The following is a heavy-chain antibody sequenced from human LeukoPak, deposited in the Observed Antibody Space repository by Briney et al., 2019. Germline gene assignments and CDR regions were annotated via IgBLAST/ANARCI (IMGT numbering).Heavy chain of an antibody. CDR1: GGSFSGYY. V-gene: IGHV4-34*01. Sequence: SETLSLTCAVYGGSFSGYYWSWIRQPPGKGLEWIGEINHSGSTNYNPSLKSRVTISVDTSKNQFSLKLSSVTAADTAVYYCARGLMYYYDSSGPKGRWFDPWGQGTLVTVSS. CDR2: INHSGST. D-gene: IGHD3-22*01. CDR3: ARGLMYYYDSSGPKGRWFDP. J-gene: IGHJ5*02.